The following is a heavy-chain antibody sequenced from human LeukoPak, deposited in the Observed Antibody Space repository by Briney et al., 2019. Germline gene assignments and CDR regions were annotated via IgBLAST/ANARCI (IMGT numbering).Heavy chain of an antibody. CDR3: ARSRGYSYGTTFLDY. D-gene: IGHD5-18*01. V-gene: IGHV4-61*02. Sequence: TSSETLSLTCTVSGGSISSGSYYWSWIRQPAGKGLEWIGRIYTSGSTNYNPSLKSRVTISVDTSKNQFSLKLSSVTAADTAVYYCARSRGYSYGTTFLDYWGQGTLVTVSS. CDR1: GGSISSGSYY. J-gene: IGHJ4*02. CDR2: IYTSGST.